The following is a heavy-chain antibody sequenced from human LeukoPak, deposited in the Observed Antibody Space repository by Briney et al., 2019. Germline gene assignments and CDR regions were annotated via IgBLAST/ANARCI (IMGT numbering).Heavy chain of an antibody. CDR2: IWYDGSNK. V-gene: IGHV3-33*06. CDR3: AKDRSGGDYDAFDI. CDR1: GFTFSSYG. J-gene: IGHJ3*02. Sequence: GGSLRLSCAASGFTFSSYGMHGVRQAPGKGLEWVAVIWYDGSNKYYADSVKGRFTISRDNSKNTLYLQMNSLRAEDTAVYYCAKDRSGGDYDAFDIWGQGTMVTVSS. D-gene: IGHD2-21*02.